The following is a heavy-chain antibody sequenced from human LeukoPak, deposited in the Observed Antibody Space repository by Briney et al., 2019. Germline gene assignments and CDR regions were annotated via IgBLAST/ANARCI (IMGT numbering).Heavy chain of an antibody. CDR1: GFTFDDYG. V-gene: IGHV3-20*04. D-gene: IGHD3-22*01. CDR3: ARDPLEYDSSGPGDY. CDR2: INWNGGST. J-gene: IGHJ4*02. Sequence: RAGGSLGLSCAASGFTFDDYGMSWVRQAPGKGLEWVSGINWNGGSTGYADSVKGRFTISRDNAKNSLYLQMNSLRAEDTALYYCARDPLEYDSSGPGDYWGQGTLVTVSS.